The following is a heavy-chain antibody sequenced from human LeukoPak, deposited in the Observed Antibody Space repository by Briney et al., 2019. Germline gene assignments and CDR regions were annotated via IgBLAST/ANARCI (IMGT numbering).Heavy chain of an antibody. CDR2: IYYSGST. Sequence: SETLSLTCTVSGGSISSYYWNWIRQPPGKGLEWIGYIYYSGSTNYNPSLKSRVTISVDTSKNQFSLKLSSVTAADTAVYYCARDSGIAVAGGFDPWGQGTLVTVSS. J-gene: IGHJ5*02. D-gene: IGHD6-19*01. V-gene: IGHV4-59*01. CDR3: ARDSGIAVAGGFDP. CDR1: GGSISSYY.